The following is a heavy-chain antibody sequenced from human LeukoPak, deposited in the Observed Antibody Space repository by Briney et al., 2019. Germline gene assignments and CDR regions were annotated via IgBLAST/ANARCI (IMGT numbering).Heavy chain of an antibody. J-gene: IGHJ6*02. CDR1: GFTFSSYA. CDR2: ISGSGGST. CDR3: ASLVRYLDFPDV. D-gene: IGHD3-9*01. Sequence: GGSLRLSCAASGFTFSSYAMSWVRQAPGKGLEWVSAISGSGGSTYYADSVKGRFTISRDNSKNTLYLQMNSLRAEDTAVYYCASLVRYLDFPDVWGQGTTVTVSS. V-gene: IGHV3-23*01.